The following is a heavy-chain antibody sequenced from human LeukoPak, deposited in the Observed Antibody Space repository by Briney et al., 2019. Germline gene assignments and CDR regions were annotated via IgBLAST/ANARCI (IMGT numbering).Heavy chain of an antibody. J-gene: IGHJ2*01. CDR1: GHTFTSYD. CDR2: MNPNSGNT. CDR3: AREVVRGVIIKDWYFDL. Sequence: ASVKVSCKASGHTFTSYDINWVRRATGQGLEWMGWMNPNSGNTGYAQKFQGRVTITRNTSISTAYMELSSLRSEDTAVYYCAREVVRGVIIKDWYFDLWGRGTLVTVSS. V-gene: IGHV1-8*03. D-gene: IGHD3-10*01.